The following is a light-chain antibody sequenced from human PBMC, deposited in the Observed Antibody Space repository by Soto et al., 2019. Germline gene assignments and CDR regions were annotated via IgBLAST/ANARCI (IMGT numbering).Light chain of an antibody. J-gene: IGKJ4*01. CDR3: QQLNNCSLT. CDR1: QSVRSD. V-gene: IGKV3-11*01. CDR2: DAS. Sequence: IVYTQSLRTLCLSTRERANLSCRACQSVRSDLAWYQHKPGQAPRLLIYDASRRATGIPARFSGSGSGTDFTLTISSLEPEDFAVYYCQQLNNCSLTFGRGTKVDIK.